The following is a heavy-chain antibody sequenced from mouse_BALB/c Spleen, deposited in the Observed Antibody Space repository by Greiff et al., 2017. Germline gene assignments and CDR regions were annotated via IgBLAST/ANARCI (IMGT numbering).Heavy chain of an antibody. J-gene: IGHJ2*01. CDR3: ARDLGFTTVVETFGY. CDR2: IDPANGNT. V-gene: IGHV14-3*02. CDR1: GFTIKDTY. D-gene: IGHD1-1*01. Sequence: EVQLQQSGAELVRSGASVKLSCTASGFTIKDTYMHWVKQRPEQGLEWIGRIDPANGNTKYDPKFQGKATITADTSSTTAYLQLSSLTSEDTAVFYCARDLGFTTVVETFGYWGQGTTLTVSS.